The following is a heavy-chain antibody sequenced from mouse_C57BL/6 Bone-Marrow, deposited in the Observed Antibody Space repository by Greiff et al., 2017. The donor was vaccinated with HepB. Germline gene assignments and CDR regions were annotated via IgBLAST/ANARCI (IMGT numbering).Heavy chain of an antibody. CDR3: ARDTTVVATSDYFDY. Sequence: EVKLMESGGGLVKPGGSLKLSCAASGFTFSDYGMHWVRQAPEKGLEWVAYISSGSSTIYYADTVKGRITISRDNAKNTLFLQMTSLRSEDTAMYYCARDTTVVATSDYFDYWGQGTTLTVSS. CDR2: ISSGSSTI. J-gene: IGHJ2*01. D-gene: IGHD1-1*01. V-gene: IGHV5-17*01. CDR1: GFTFSDYG.